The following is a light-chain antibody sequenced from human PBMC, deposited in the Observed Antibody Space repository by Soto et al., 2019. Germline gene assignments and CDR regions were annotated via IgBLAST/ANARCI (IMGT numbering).Light chain of an antibody. V-gene: IGLV2-14*01. Sequence: QSALTQPASVSGSPGQSITISCTGTSSDVGDYNYVSWYHQHPGKAPKLMIFDVSNRPSGVSNRFSGSKSGNTASLTISGLQAEDEADYYCSSYTSSSTRVFGTGTKLTVL. CDR3: SSYTSSSTRV. CDR2: DVS. CDR1: SSDVGDYNY. J-gene: IGLJ1*01.